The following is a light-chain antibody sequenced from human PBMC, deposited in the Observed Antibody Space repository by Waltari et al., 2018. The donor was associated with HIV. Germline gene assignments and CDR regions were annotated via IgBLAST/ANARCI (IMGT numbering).Light chain of an antibody. Sequence: DIQMTQSPSSLSAYVGDRVTITCRVSQGITSWVAWYQHKPGKAPRSLIYDSSNLQSGVPSRFSGSGSGTNFTLIISNLQPEDLATYYCQQYKSYPLTFGGGTKVEIK. CDR2: DSS. CDR3: QQYKSYPLT. V-gene: IGKV1D-16*01. J-gene: IGKJ4*01. CDR1: QGITSW.